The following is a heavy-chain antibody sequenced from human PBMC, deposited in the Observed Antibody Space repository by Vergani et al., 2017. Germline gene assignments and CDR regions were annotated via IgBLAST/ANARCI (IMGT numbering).Heavy chain of an antibody. V-gene: IGHV4-38-2*01. CDR3: ARHRGSGGFVPSSYFYGMDV. J-gene: IGHJ6*02. CDR1: DSSIMTNPY. Sequence: QVQLQESGPGLVKPSETLTLTCDVSDSSIMTNPYWGWFRQSPGKGLEWIGCIPHSGDTHYNSSLKSRVSISIVSSSKFSMSLTSVTAANTAIYYCARHRGSGGFVPSSYFYGMDVWGHGTTVTVSS. D-gene: IGHD3-10*01. CDR2: IPHSGDT.